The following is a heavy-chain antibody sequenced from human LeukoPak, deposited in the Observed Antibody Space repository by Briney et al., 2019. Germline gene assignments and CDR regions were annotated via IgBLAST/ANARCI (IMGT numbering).Heavy chain of an antibody. J-gene: IGHJ3*02. V-gene: IGHV5-51*01. CDR1: GYSFTSYW. D-gene: IGHD1-26*01. Sequence: PGESLKISCKGSGYSFTSYWIGWVRQMPGKGLEWMGIIYPGDSDTRYSPSFQGQVTISADKSISTAYLQWSSLKASDTAMYYCARHPKWEPDSVAFDIWGQGTMVTVSS. CDR2: IYPGDSDT. CDR3: ARHPKWEPDSVAFDI.